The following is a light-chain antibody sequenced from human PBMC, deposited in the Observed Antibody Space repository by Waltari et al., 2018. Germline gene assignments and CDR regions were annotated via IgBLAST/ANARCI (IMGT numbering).Light chain of an antibody. Sequence: ETVMTQSPTTLSVSPGEGVTLSCRASQSVGTNLAWHQHKPGQAPRLLIYGASTKAAGIPVRFSGSRSGTEFTLTISGMQSEDFAVYYCHQYNNWPPFTFGPGTKVDI. CDR1: QSVGTN. CDR2: GAS. V-gene: IGKV3-15*01. J-gene: IGKJ3*01. CDR3: HQYNNWPPFT.